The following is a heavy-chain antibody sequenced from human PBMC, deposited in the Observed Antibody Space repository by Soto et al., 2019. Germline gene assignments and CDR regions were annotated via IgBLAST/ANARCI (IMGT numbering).Heavy chain of an antibody. J-gene: IGHJ5*02. D-gene: IGHD2-2*01. CDR3: ARGGYCSGTSCYLEGGFDP. CDR2: FYMSGST. V-gene: IGHV4-4*07. Sequence: QVQLQESGPGLVKPSETLSLTCTVSGGSISPYYWSWIRQPAGKGLEWIGRFYMSGSTDYNPSLKSRVTMSVDTSKNHFSLKMISVTAADTAVYYCARGGYCSGTSCYLEGGFDPWGQGTLVTVSS. CDR1: GGSISPYY.